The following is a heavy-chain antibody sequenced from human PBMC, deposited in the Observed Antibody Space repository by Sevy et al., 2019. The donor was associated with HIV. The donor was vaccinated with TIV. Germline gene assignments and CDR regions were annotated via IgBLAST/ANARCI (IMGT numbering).Heavy chain of an antibody. D-gene: IGHD3-10*01. CDR1: GFTFSSYA. CDR3: ARDKGRFGELLFGTFDY. CDR2: ISYDGSNK. J-gene: IGHJ4*02. Sequence: GGSLRLSCAASGFTFSSYAMHWVRQAPGKGLEWVAVISYDGSNKYYADSVKGRFTISRDNSKNTLYLQMNSLRAEDTAVYYCARDKGRFGELLFGTFDYWGQGTLVTVSS. V-gene: IGHV3-30-3*01.